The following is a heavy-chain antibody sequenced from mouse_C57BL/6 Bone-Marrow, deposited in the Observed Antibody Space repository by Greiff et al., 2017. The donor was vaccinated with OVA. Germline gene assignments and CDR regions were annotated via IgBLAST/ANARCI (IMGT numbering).Heavy chain of an antibody. CDR3: ARSVTYDSNYEYYFDY. D-gene: IGHD2-5*01. CDR2: IDPSDSYT. Sequence: QVQLQQPGAELVKPGASVKLSCKASGYTFTSYWMPWVQQRPGQGLEWIGEIDPSDSYTNYNQKFKGKATLTVDPSSSTAYMQLSSLTSEDSAVYYCARSVTYDSNYEYYFDYWGQGTTLTVSA. CDR1: GYTFTSYW. V-gene: IGHV1-50*01. J-gene: IGHJ2*01.